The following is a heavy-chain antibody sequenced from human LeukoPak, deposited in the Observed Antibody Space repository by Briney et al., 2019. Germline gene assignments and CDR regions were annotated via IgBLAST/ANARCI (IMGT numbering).Heavy chain of an antibody. Sequence: GATVKVSCKASGYAFTDYYMHWVQQAPGKGLEWMGRVDPEDGGTIYAEKFQGRVTLTADTSTDTAYMELRSLRSDDTAVYYCARDGTRFLEWLPYNWLDPWGQGTLVTVSS. CDR2: VDPEDGGT. V-gene: IGHV1-69-2*01. CDR1: GYAFTDYY. J-gene: IGHJ5*02. D-gene: IGHD3-3*01. CDR3: ARDGTRFLEWLPYNWLDP.